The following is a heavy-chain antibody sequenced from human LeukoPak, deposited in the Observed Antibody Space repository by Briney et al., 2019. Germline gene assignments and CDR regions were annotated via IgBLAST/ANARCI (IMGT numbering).Heavy chain of an antibody. J-gene: IGHJ6*03. CDR1: GFTFSSYS. D-gene: IGHD5-18*01. CDR3: ARDLSQLWLQPYYYYMGV. V-gene: IGHV3-48*01. Sequence: QSGGSLRLSCAASGFTFSSYSMNWVRQAPGKGLEWVSYISSSSSTIYYADSVKGRFTISRDNAKNSLYLQMNSLRAEDTAVYYCARDLSQLWLQPYYYYMGVWGKGTTVTVSS. CDR2: ISSSSSTI.